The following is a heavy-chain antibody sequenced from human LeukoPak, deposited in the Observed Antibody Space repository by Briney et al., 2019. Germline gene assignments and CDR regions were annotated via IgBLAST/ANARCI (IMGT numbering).Heavy chain of an antibody. CDR2: INPSGGST. CDR1: GYSFTNYY. CDR3: TRDIEATVGAGVFDY. D-gene: IGHD1-26*01. J-gene: IGHJ4*02. V-gene: IGHV1-46*03. Sequence: GASVKVSCKASGYSFTNYYIHWVRQAPGQGLEWMGLINPSGGSTSYAQKFQGRVTMTRDTSTSTVYMEVSSLRSEDTAVYYCTRDIEATVGAGVFDYWGQGTLVTVSS.